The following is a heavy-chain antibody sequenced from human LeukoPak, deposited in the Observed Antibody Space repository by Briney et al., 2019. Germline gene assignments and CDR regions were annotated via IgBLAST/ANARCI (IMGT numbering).Heavy chain of an antibody. CDR3: ARHVASSASSDY. CDR2: IYPRDSET. J-gene: IGHJ4*02. CDR1: GYTFTNYW. Sequence: GESLKISCQASGYTFTNYWIGWVRQMPGKGLEWMGIIYPRDSETRYSPSFEGQVTISADKSITTAYLQWSSLKASDSAMYYCARHVASSASSDYWGQGTLVTVSS. D-gene: IGHD3-22*01. V-gene: IGHV5-51*01.